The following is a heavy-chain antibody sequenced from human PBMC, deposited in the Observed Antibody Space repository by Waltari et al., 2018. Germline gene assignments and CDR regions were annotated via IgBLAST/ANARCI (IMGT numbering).Heavy chain of an antibody. Sequence: QVQLVESGGGVVQPGRSLRLSCAASGFTFSSSGMHWVRQAPGKGVEWVAVIWYDGSNKYYADSVKGRFTISRDNSKNTLYLQMNSLRAEDTAVYYCAREGLQLWYFDYWGQGTLVTVSS. CDR3: AREGLQLWYFDY. D-gene: IGHD5-18*01. CDR2: IWYDGSNK. J-gene: IGHJ4*02. CDR1: GFTFSSSG. V-gene: IGHV3-33*01.